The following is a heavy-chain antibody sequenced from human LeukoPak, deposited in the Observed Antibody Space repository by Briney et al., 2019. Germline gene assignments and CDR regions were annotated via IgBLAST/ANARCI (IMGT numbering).Heavy chain of an antibody. CDR3: AREFYRGILTGYLY. D-gene: IGHD3-9*01. CDR1: GYTFTSYG. Sequence: ASVKVSCKASGYTFTSYGISWVRQAPGQGLEWMGWISAYNGNTNYAQKLQGRVTMTTDTSTSTAYMELRSLRSDDTAVYYCAREFYRGILTGYLYWGQGTLVTVSS. CDR2: ISAYNGNT. J-gene: IGHJ4*02. V-gene: IGHV1-18*01.